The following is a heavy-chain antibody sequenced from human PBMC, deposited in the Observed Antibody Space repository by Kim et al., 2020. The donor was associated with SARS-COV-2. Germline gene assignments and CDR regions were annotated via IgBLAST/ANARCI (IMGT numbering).Heavy chain of an antibody. Sequence: SETLSLTCTVSGGSVSSGSYYWSWIRQPPGKRLEWIGYIYYSGSTNYNPSLKSRVTISVDTSKNQFSLKLSSVTAADTAVYYCARALPLTLVRGVPYYY. CDR1: GGSVSSGSYY. CDR2: IYYSGST. J-gene: IGHJ6*01. V-gene: IGHV4-61*01. CDR3: ARALPLTLVRGVPYYY. D-gene: IGHD3-10*01.